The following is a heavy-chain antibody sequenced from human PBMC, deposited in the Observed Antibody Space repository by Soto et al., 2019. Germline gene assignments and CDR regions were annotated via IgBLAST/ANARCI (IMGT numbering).Heavy chain of an antibody. J-gene: IGHJ6*02. CDR2: ISSSSSYI. V-gene: IGHV3-21*01. Sequence: GESLRLSCAASGFTFSSYSINWVRQAPGKGLEWVSSISSSSSYIYYADSVKGRFTIPRDNAKNSLYLQMNSLRAEDTAVYYCAREGAYYYYGMDVWGQGTTVTVSS. CDR1: GFTFSSYS. CDR3: AREGAYYYYGMDV.